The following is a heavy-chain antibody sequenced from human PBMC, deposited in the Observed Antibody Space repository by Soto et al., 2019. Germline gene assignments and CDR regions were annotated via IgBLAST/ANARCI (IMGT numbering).Heavy chain of an antibody. CDR2: IDPSDSYT. Sequence: PGESLKISCKDSGYNFTAFWIHWLRQMPGKGLEWLGKIDPSDSYTNYSPSFEGHVTISTDNSITTAYLQWSSLRASDTALYFCARVHKNWFDSWAQGTMVTVSS. J-gene: IGHJ5*01. V-gene: IGHV5-10-1*01. CDR3: ARVHKNWFDS. CDR1: GYNFTAFW.